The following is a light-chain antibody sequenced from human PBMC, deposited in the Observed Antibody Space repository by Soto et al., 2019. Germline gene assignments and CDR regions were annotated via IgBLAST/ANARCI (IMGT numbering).Light chain of an antibody. V-gene: IGKV3-15*01. Sequence: ETVMRQSPVAMSVSPGERAALSCGASQSVGRNFAWYQQRPGQAPRVLIYGTSTRATGVPARFSGSGSGTDFTLTISSLQSEDFAVYYCQQYNNWPYTFGQGTRLEIK. J-gene: IGKJ2*01. CDR2: GTS. CDR3: QQYNNWPYT. CDR1: QSVGRN.